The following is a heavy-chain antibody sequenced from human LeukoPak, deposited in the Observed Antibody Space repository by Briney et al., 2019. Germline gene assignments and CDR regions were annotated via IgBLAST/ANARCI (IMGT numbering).Heavy chain of an antibody. V-gene: IGHV1-69*13. Sequence: SVNVSCRASIGTVSSYAISWVRQAPGQGLECRGGIIPIFGTTHYAQKSQDRVRITADESTSTACTELSSLRSEDTAVYYCACDPLGRYYDSSGYYDYWGQGTLVTVSS. J-gene: IGHJ4*02. CDR3: ACDPLGRYYDSSGYYDY. CDR1: IGTVSSYA. CDR2: IIPIFGTT. D-gene: IGHD3-22*01.